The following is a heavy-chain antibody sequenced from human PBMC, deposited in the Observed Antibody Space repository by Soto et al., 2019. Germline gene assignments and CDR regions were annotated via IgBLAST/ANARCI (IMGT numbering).Heavy chain of an antibody. CDR3: AGEEGFRAYCSGGSCYGWFDP. CDR1: GGSFSGYY. CDR2: IYYSGST. D-gene: IGHD2-15*01. Sequence: SETLSLTCAVYGGSFSGYYWSWIRQPPGKGLECIGYIYYSGSTYYNPSLKSRVTISVDTSKNQFSLKLSSVTAADTAVYYCAGEEGFRAYCSGGSCYGWFDPWGQGTLVTVSS. J-gene: IGHJ5*02. V-gene: IGHV4-30-4*01.